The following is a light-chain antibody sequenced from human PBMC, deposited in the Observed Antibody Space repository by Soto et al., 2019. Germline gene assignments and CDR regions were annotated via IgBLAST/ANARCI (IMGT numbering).Light chain of an antibody. Sequence: EVVLTQSPVTLSLSPGERATLSCRASQSFRGLLAWYQQKPGQAPRLLIYDAYKRATGIPPRYSGSGSGTDFTLTNSSLEPEDSEVYYCQQRHMCPITFGQGTRLEIK. CDR1: QSFRGL. J-gene: IGKJ5*01. V-gene: IGKV3-11*01. CDR3: QQRHMCPIT. CDR2: DAY.